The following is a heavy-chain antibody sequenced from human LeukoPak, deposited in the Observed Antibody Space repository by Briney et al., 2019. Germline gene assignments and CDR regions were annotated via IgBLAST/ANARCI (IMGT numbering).Heavy chain of an antibody. Sequence: GGSLRLSCAASGFTFCSYAMHWVRKAPGKGMEWVAVISYDGSNKYYADSVKGRFTISRDNSKNTLYLQMNSLRAEDTAVYYCARPDSGTFDYWGQGTLVTVSS. J-gene: IGHJ4*02. V-gene: IGHV3-30-3*01. CDR3: ARPDSGTFDY. CDR2: ISYDGSNK. D-gene: IGHD3-10*01. CDR1: GFTFCSYA.